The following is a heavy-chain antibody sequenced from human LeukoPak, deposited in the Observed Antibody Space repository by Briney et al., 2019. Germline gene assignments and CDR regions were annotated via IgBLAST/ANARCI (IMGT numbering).Heavy chain of an antibody. J-gene: IGHJ4*02. CDR3: SRDTFGPNDY. CDR1: GWILWSSP. Sequence: GGSLRLSCPVSGWILWSSPIKWGRQAPGKGLVWVSRISTDVSTTTYADSVTGRFTISRDDAKNTLYLQMNSLSDEDTAVYSGSRDTFGPNDYWGQGTLVTVSS. D-gene: IGHD3-10*01. V-gene: IGHV3-74*01. CDR2: ISTDVSTT.